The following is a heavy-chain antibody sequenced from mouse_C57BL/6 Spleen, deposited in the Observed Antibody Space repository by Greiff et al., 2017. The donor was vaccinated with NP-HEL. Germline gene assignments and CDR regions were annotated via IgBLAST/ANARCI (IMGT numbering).Heavy chain of an antibody. Sequence: DVQLVESGGDLVKPGGSLKLSCAASGFTFSSYGMSWVRQTPDKRLEWVATISSGGSYTYYPDSVKGRFTISRDNAKNTLYLQMSSLKSEDTAMYYCARPYYGSSWYFDVWGTGTTVTVSS. CDR3: ARPYYGSSWYFDV. J-gene: IGHJ1*03. CDR1: GFTFSSYG. V-gene: IGHV5-6*01. D-gene: IGHD1-1*01. CDR2: ISSGGSYT.